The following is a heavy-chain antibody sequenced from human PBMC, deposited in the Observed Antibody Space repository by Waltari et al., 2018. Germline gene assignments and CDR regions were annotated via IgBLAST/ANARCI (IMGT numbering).Heavy chain of an antibody. CDR2: ICSSGRRT. CDR3: AKYRNSHFDY. Sequence: EVQLLESGGGLVQPGGSLRLSCAASGFTLSPYVMGLVRQAPGKGLAWVSTICSSGRRTCYADSVRGRFTISRDNSKNTLFLQMNSLRAEDTALYYCAKYRNSHFDYWGQGTLVTVSS. D-gene: IGHD4-4*01. CDR1: GFTLSPYV. V-gene: IGHV3-23*01. J-gene: IGHJ4*02.